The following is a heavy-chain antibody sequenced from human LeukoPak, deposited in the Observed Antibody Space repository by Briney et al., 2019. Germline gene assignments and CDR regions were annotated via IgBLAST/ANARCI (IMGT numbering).Heavy chain of an antibody. CDR3: AGVMVRGRGWFDP. CDR2: IYYSGST. CDR1: GGSISSYY. V-gene: IGHV4-59*01. Sequence: SESLSLTCTVSGGSISSYYWSWVREPAGKGLGWIVYIYYSGSTNYNPSLKSRVTISVDTSKNQFSLKLSSETTAEPAVYLRAGVMVRGRGWFDPRGPGTLVTVSS. D-gene: IGHD3-10*01. J-gene: IGHJ5*02.